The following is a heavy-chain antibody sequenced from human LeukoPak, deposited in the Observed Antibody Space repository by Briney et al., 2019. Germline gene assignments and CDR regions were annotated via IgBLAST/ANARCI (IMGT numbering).Heavy chain of an antibody. Sequence: PSETLSLTCTVSGGSISSYYWSWIRQPPGKGLEWIGYIYYSGSTNYNPSLNSRVTISVDTSKNQFSLKLSSVTAADTAVYYCARVVPAAMRAEYFQHWGQGTLVTVSS. J-gene: IGHJ1*01. CDR1: GGSISSYY. V-gene: IGHV4-59*08. CDR2: IYYSGST. CDR3: ARVVPAAMRAEYFQH. D-gene: IGHD2-2*01.